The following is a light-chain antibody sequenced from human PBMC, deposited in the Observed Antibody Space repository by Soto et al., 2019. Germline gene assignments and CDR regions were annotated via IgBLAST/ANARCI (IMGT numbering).Light chain of an antibody. J-gene: IGLJ1*01. CDR2: EVS. Sequence: QSVLTQPAAVSGAPGQSITISCTGTSSDVGVDNYVTWYQQHPGKAPKLMIYEVSNRPSGVSDRFSGSKSGNTASLTISGLQADDEADYYCSSYTTSSARVFGPGTKV. V-gene: IGLV2-14*01. CDR1: SSDVGVDNY. CDR3: SSYTTSSARV.